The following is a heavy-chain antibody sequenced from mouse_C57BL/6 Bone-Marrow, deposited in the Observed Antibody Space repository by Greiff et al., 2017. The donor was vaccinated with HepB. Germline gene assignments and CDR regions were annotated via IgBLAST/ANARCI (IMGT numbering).Heavy chain of an antibody. CDR3: ASPPFAY. V-gene: IGHV1-81*01. CDR2: IYPRSGNT. Sequence: QVQLQQSGAELARPGASVKLSCKASGYTFTSYGISWVKQRTGQGLEWIGEIYPRSGNTYYNEKFKGKAKLTADKSSSTAYMELRSLTSEDSAVYFCASPPFAYWGQGTLVTVSA. CDR1: GYTFTSYG. J-gene: IGHJ3*01.